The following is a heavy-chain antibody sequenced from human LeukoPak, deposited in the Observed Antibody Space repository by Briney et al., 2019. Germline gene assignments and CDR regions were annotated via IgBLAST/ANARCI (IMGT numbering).Heavy chain of an antibody. Sequence: GGSLRLSCAASGFTLSTYTMNWVRQAPGKGLEWISYISTSSSTIYYADSVKGRFTISRDNAKNSLFLQMNSLRAEDTAIYYCARGQFLIDYWGQGTLVTVSS. D-gene: IGHD2/OR15-2a*01. CDR2: ISTSSSTI. CDR1: GFTLSTYT. J-gene: IGHJ4*02. V-gene: IGHV3-48*01. CDR3: ARGQFLIDY.